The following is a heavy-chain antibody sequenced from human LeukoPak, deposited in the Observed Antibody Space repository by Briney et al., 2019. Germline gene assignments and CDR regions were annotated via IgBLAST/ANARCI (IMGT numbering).Heavy chain of an antibody. V-gene: IGHV3-23*01. CDR1: GFTFSSCD. J-gene: IGHJ4*02. D-gene: IGHD3-10*01. Sequence: RGSLRLSCAASGFTFSSCDVSWVRQAPGKGLEWVSGISSSGANTHYADSVRGRFTISRDNSNNTLYLQMASLRAEDTAIYYCAKDSSMWFGILVNYFDYLGQGTLVSVSS. CDR3: AKDSSMWFGILVNYFDY. CDR2: ISSSGANT.